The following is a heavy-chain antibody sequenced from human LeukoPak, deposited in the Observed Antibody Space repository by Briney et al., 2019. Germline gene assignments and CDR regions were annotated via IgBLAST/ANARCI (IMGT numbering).Heavy chain of an antibody. CDR1: GGSVSGYH. Sequence: KPSETLSLTCTVSGGSVSGYHWSWIRQSPEKGLEWIAYMYYGGTSSYNPSLKARVTMSVDTSKNQVSLRLSSVTAADTALYYCAGHGDSGDFDYWGQGTLVTVSS. CDR3: AGHGDSGDFDY. D-gene: IGHD2-21*02. CDR2: MYYGGTS. J-gene: IGHJ4*02. V-gene: IGHV4-59*08.